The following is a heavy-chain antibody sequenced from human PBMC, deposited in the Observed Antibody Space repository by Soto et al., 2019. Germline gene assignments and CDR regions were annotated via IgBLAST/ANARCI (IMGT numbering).Heavy chain of an antibody. CDR2: ISAYNGNT. D-gene: IGHD4-17*01. Sequence: ASVKVSCKASGYTFTSYGISWVRQAPGQGLEWMGWISAYNGNTNYAQKLQGRVTMTTDTSTSTAYMELRSLRSDDTAVYYCARDPSSGDYVLAYWFDPWGHGSLVTVS. CDR3: ARDPSSGDYVLAYWFDP. V-gene: IGHV1-18*04. CDR1: GYTFTSYG. J-gene: IGHJ5*02.